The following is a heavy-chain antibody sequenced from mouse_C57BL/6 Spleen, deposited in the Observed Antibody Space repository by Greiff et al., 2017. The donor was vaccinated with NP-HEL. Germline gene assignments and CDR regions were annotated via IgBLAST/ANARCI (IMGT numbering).Heavy chain of an antibody. Sequence: EVMLVESGPGLAKPSQTLSLTCSVTGYSITSDYWNWIRKFPGNKLEYMGYISYSGSTYYNPSLKSRISITRDTSKNQYYLQLNSVTTEDTATYYCARYRGLLRYLWYFDVWGTGTTVTVSS. CDR3: ARYRGLLRYLWYFDV. D-gene: IGHD1-1*01. CDR1: GYSITSDY. J-gene: IGHJ1*03. V-gene: IGHV3-8*01. CDR2: ISYSGST.